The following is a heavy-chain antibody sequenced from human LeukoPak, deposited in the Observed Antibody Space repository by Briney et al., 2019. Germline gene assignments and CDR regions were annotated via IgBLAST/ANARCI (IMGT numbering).Heavy chain of an antibody. Sequence: SETLSLTCTVSGGSISSYYWSWIRQPPGKGLEWIGYIYYSGSTNYNPSLKSRVTISVDTSKNQFSLKLSSVTAADTAVYYCARYGLLWFGELSNWFDPWGQGTLVTVSS. D-gene: IGHD3-10*01. J-gene: IGHJ5*02. V-gene: IGHV4-59*01. CDR2: IYYSGST. CDR3: ARYGLLWFGELSNWFDP. CDR1: GGSISSYY.